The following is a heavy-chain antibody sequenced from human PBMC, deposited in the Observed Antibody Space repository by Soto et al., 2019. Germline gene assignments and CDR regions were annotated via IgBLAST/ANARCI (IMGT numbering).Heavy chain of an antibody. V-gene: IGHV3-23*01. CDR3: AKPGGVYGYFDL. D-gene: IGHD3-3*01. J-gene: IGHJ2*01. Sequence: GGSLRLSCAASGFTLRDYAMTWVRQAPGKGLEWVSSLSGRGGNTYYADSVKGQFTISRANSENTLFLQMSSLRAEDTATYYCAKPGGVYGYFDLWGRGTLVTVSS. CDR2: LSGRGGNT. CDR1: GFTLRDYA.